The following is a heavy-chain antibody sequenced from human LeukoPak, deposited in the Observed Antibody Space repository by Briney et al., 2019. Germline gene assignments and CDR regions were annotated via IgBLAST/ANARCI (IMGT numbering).Heavy chain of an antibody. Sequence: GGSLRLSCAASGFTFSDYYMSWIRQAPGKGLEWVSYISSSSCYTKYADSVKGRFTISRDNAKNSLYQQMNSLRAEDTAVYYCARGPSSGWPDYWGQGTLVTVSS. V-gene: IGHV3-11*06. J-gene: IGHJ4*02. CDR3: ARGPSSGWPDY. D-gene: IGHD6-19*01. CDR1: GFTFSDYY. CDR2: ISSSSCYT.